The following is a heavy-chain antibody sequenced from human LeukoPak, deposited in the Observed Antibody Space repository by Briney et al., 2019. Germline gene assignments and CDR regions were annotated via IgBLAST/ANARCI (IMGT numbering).Heavy chain of an antibody. Sequence: ASVKVSCKASGYTFTSYDINWVRQATGQGLEWMGWMNPNSGNTGYAQKFQGRVTMTRNTSISTAYMELSSLRSEDTAVYYCARVGDILTGSKIDYWGQGTLVTVPS. CDR3: ARVGDILTGSKIDY. CDR1: GYTFTSYD. V-gene: IGHV1-8*01. CDR2: MNPNSGNT. D-gene: IGHD3-9*01. J-gene: IGHJ4*02.